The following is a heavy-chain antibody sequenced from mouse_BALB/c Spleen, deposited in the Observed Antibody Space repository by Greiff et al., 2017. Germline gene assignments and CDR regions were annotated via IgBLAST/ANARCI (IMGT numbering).Heavy chain of an antibody. V-gene: IGHV1-80*01. CDR1: GYAFSSYW. Sequence: QVQLQQSGAELVRPGSSVKISCKASGYAFSSYWMNWVKQRPGQGLEWIGQIYPGDGDTNYNGKFKGKATLTADKSSSTAYMQLSSLTSEDSAVYFCAREGVRRSWFAYWGQGTLVTVSA. CDR3: AREGVRRSWFAY. D-gene: IGHD2-14*01. J-gene: IGHJ3*01. CDR2: IYPGDGDT.